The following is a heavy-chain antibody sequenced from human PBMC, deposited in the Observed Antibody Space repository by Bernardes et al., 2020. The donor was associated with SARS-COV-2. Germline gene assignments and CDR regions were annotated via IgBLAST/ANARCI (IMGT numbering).Heavy chain of an antibody. CDR3: ARFRESYLFLDY. J-gene: IGHJ4*02. CDR1: GYTFTGYY. V-gene: IGHV1-2*02. CDR2: INPTSGGT. D-gene: IGHD1-26*01. Sequence: ASVKVSCKASGYTFTGYYIHWVRQAPGQGLEWMGWINPTSGGTNSAQKFQGRVTMTTDTSITTAYMELSRLRSDDTAVYYCARFRESYLFLDYWGQGTLVTVSS.